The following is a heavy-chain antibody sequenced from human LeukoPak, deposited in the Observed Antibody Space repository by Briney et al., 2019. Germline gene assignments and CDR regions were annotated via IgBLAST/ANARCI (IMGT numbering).Heavy chain of an antibody. V-gene: IGHV4-61*02. CDR1: GGSISSGSYY. J-gene: IGHJ1*01. D-gene: IGHD3-10*01. CDR3: ATPTYYYGSGMRRGFQH. CDR2: IYTSGST. Sequence: SQTLSLTCTVSGGSISSGSYYWSWIRQPAGKGLEWIGRIYTSGSTNYNPSLKSRVTISVDTSKNQFSLKLSSATAADTAVYYCATPTYYYGSGMRRGFQHWGQGTLVTVSS.